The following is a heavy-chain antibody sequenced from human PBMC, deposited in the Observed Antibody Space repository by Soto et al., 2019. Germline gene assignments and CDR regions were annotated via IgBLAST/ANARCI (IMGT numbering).Heavy chain of an antibody. CDR3: AKDKVFSGGSCYYDY. D-gene: IGHD2-15*01. V-gene: IGHV3-23*01. J-gene: IGHJ4*02. CDR1: GFTFSSYT. CDR2: INGGGGST. Sequence: EVQLLEAGGDLIQPGGSLRLSCAASGFTFSSYTMTWVRQAPGKGLEWVSAINGGGGSTYYADSVKGRFTISRDNSKDTLYLQMNSLRAEDTAVYYCAKDKVFSGGSCYYDYWGQGTLVTVSS.